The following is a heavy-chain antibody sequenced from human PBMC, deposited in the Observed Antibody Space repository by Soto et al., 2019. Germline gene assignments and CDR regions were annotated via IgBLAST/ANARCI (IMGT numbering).Heavy chain of an antibody. V-gene: IGHV4-59*01. Sequence: SETLSLTCIVSGGSISGSYWIWIRQSPGKGLEWLGYVYYTGSTNYSPSLRSRVSISVDTSKNEFSLRLSSVTAADTAVYFCARSVAVPGAHIDYWGQGTQVTVSS. J-gene: IGHJ4*02. CDR2: VYYTGST. D-gene: IGHD6-19*01. CDR3: ARSVAVPGAHIDY. CDR1: GGSISGSY.